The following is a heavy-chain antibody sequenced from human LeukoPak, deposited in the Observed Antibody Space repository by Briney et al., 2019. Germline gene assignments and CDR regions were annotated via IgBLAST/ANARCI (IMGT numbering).Heavy chain of an antibody. Sequence: SVKVSCKAPGFTFTSSAMQWVRQARGQRLEWIGWIVVGSGNTNYAQKFQERVTITRDMSTSTAYMELSSLRSEDTAVYYCAAAEVRGVIKDYYYGMDVWGQGTTVTVSS. V-gene: IGHV1-58*02. CDR3: AAAEVRGVIKDYYYGMDV. J-gene: IGHJ6*02. D-gene: IGHD3-10*01. CDR2: IVVGSGNT. CDR1: GFTFTSSA.